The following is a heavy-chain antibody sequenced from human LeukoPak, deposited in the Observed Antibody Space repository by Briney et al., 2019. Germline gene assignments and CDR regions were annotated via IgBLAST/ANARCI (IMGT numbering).Heavy chain of an antibody. V-gene: IGHV3-21*01. CDR3: ARDTGYSSGRPRNLFDY. CDR2: ISSSSSYI. D-gene: IGHD6-19*01. CDR1: GFTFSNYS. Sequence: PGGSLRLSCAASGFTFSNYSMNWVRQAPGKGLEWVSSISSSSSYIYYADSVKGRFTISRDNAKNSLYLQMNSLRAEDTAVYYCARDTGYSSGRPRNLFDYWGQGTLVTVSS. J-gene: IGHJ4*02.